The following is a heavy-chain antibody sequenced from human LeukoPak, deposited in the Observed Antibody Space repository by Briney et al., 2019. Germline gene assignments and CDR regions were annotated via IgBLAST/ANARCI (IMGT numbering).Heavy chain of an antibody. J-gene: IGHJ5*02. D-gene: IGHD6-13*01. Sequence: ASVKVSCKASGYTFTSYGISWVRQAPGQGLEWMGWISAYNGNTNYAQKLQGRVTMTTDTSTSTAYMELRSLGSDDTALYYCARDLGIADWFDPWGQGTLVTVSS. CDR1: GYTFTSYG. V-gene: IGHV1-18*01. CDR3: ARDLGIADWFDP. CDR2: ISAYNGNT.